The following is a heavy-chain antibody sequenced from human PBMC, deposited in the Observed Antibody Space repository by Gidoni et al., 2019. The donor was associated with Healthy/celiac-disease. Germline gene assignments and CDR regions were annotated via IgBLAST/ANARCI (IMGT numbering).Heavy chain of an antibody. V-gene: IGHV4-31*03. CDR2: IYYSGRT. CDR1: GGSISSGVYY. J-gene: IGHJ4*02. CDR3: ARALFGYSGYDPTTLYYFDY. D-gene: IGHD5-12*01. Sequence: QVQLQESGPGLVNPSQTLSITFTFPGGSISSGVYYLSWIRQHPGKCLEWIGYIYYSGRTYYNPSLKRRVTIAVDKSKNKVSLKLSSVTAADTAVYYCARALFGYSGYDPTTLYYFDYWGQGTLVTVSS.